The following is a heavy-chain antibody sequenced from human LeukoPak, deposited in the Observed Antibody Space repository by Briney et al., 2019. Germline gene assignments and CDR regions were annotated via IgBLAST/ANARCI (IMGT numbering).Heavy chain of an antibody. CDR1: GFTFGDYA. D-gene: IGHD2-15*01. J-gene: IGHJ4*02. V-gene: IGHV3-49*03. CDR2: IRSKAHGGTT. Sequence: PGRSLRLSCTASGFTFGDYAMSWFRQAPGEGLEWVGSIRSKAHGGTTEYAASVKGRFTISRDDSKSIAYLQMDSLKTEDTAVYYCTRAGRYCSGGSCYSFYWGQGTLVTVSS. CDR3: TRAGRYCSGGSCYSFY.